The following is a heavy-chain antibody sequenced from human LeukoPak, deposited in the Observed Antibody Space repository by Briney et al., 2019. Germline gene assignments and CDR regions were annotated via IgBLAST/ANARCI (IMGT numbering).Heavy chain of an antibody. CDR1: GFTFSAYG. CDR2: ISFDGSTK. V-gene: IGHV3-30*18. Sequence: GGSLRLSCAASGFTFSAYGIHWVRQAPGKGLEWVGLISFDGSTKFYTDSVRGRFTISRDNSKNTLYLQMNSLRAEDTAVYYCAQDPQLWLRFFDYWGQGTLVTVSS. D-gene: IGHD5-18*01. CDR3: AQDPQLWLRFFDY. J-gene: IGHJ4*02.